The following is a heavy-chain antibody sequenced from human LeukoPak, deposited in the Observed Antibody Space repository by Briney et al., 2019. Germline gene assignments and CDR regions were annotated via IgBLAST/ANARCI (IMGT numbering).Heavy chain of an antibody. CDR1: GGSISSSSYY. Sequence: PSETLSLTCTVSGGSISSSSYYWGWIRQPPGKGLEWIGSIYYSGSTYYNPSLKSRVTISVDTSKNQFSLKLSSVTAADTAVYYCARELDYGDYGKNWFDPWGQGTLVTVSS. D-gene: IGHD4-17*01. J-gene: IGHJ5*02. CDR3: ARELDYGDYGKNWFDP. V-gene: IGHV4-39*01. CDR2: IYYSGST.